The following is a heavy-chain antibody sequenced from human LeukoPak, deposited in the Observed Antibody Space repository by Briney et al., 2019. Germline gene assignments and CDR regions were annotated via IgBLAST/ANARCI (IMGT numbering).Heavy chain of an antibody. CDR1: GGSFSGYY. Sequence: SETLSLTCAVYGGSFSGYYWSWIRQPPGKGLEWIGEINHSGSTNYNPSLKSRVTISVDTPKNQFSLKLSSVTAADTAVYYCARASSLNAFDIWGQGTMVTVSS. CDR2: INHSGST. J-gene: IGHJ3*02. CDR3: ARASSLNAFDI. D-gene: IGHD6-6*01. V-gene: IGHV4-34*01.